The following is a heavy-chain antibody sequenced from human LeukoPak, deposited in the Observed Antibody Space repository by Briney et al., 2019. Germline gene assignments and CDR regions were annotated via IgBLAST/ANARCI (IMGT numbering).Heavy chain of an antibody. D-gene: IGHD3-10*01. CDR1: GFTFNTYG. V-gene: IGHV3-23*01. CDR2: ISGSGGAT. J-gene: IGHJ3*02. Sequence: GGSLRLSCAASGFTFNTYGMSWVRQAPGKGLEWVSGISGSGGATYYADSVKGRFTISRDDPHNTLYLQMNSLRAEDTAVYYCARSGGGTTALWFGEHNDAFDIWGQGTMVTVSS. CDR3: ARSGGGTTALWFGEHNDAFDI.